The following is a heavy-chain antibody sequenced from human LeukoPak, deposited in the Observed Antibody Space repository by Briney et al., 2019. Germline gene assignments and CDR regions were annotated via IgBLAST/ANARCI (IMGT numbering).Heavy chain of an antibody. CDR2: ISSGSSYI. Sequence: PGGSLRLSCAASGYTFSSYSMNWVRQAPGKGLEWVSFISSGSSYIYYGDSVKCRFTISRDNAKKSLYLQMNSLRAEDTAVYFCARSFYDSSGYPNFDYWGQGTLVTVSS. D-gene: IGHD3-22*01. CDR1: GYTFSSYS. J-gene: IGHJ4*02. V-gene: IGHV3-21*01. CDR3: ARSFYDSSGYPNFDY.